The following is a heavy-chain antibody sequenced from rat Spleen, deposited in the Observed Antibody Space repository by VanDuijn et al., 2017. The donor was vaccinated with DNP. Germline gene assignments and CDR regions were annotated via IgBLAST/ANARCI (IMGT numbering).Heavy chain of an antibody. CDR3: ATFEGRDA. Sequence: EVKLVESGGGLVQPGRSLKLSCAASGFTFRDYYMAWVRQAPKKGLEWVATIIYDGSRTYYRDSVKGRFTISRDNAKSTLNLQMDSLRSEDTATYYCATFEGRDAWGQGTSVTVSS. J-gene: IGHJ4*01. CDR1: GFTFRDYY. D-gene: IGHD1-11*01. V-gene: IGHV5S10*01. CDR2: IIYDGSRT.